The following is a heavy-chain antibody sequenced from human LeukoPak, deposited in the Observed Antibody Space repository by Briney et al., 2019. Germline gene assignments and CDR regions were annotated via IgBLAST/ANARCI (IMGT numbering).Heavy chain of an antibody. J-gene: IGHJ4*02. V-gene: IGHV3-23*01. CDR3: ALTPPGDYGYFDY. CDR2: ISGSGGST. D-gene: IGHD4-17*01. CDR1: GFTVSSNY. Sequence: GGSLRLSCAASGFTVSSNYMSWVRQAPGKGLEWVSAISGSGGSTYYADSVKGRFTISRDNSKNTLYLQMNSLRAEDTAVYYCALTPPGDYGYFDYWGQGTLVTVSS.